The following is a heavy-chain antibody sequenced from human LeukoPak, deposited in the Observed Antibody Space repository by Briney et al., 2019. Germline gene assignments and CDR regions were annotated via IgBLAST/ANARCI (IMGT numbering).Heavy chain of an antibody. Sequence: SETLSLTCTVSGYSISSGYYWGWIRQPPGKGLEWIGSIYHSGSTYYNPSLKSRVTISVDTSKNQFSLKLSSVTAADTAVYYCARGRVVVPAARRAGAQYYFDYWGQGTLVTVSS. CDR3: ARGRVVVPAARRAGAQYYFDY. J-gene: IGHJ4*02. V-gene: IGHV4-38-2*02. CDR1: GYSISSGYY. D-gene: IGHD2-2*01. CDR2: IYHSGST.